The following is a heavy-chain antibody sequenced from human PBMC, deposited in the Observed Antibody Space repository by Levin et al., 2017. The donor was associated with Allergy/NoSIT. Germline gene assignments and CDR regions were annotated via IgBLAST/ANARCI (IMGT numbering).Heavy chain of an antibody. Sequence: GGSLRLSCAASGFTISSNYMSWVRQAPGKGLEWVSVIYSGGSTYYADSVKGRFTISRDNSKNTLYLQMNSLRAEDTAVYYCARGAIEMDTGWYFDYWGQGTLVTVSS. CDR3: ARGAIEMDTGWYFDY. J-gene: IGHJ4*02. V-gene: IGHV3-53*01. CDR1: GFTISSNY. CDR2: IYSGGST. D-gene: IGHD5-24*01.